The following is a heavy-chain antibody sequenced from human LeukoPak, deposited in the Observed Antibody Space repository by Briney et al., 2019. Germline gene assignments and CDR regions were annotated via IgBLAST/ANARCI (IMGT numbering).Heavy chain of an antibody. V-gene: IGHV3-23*01. J-gene: IGHJ4*02. CDR3: ARFSGSDSSGYYDY. CDR2: ISGGGGTT. CDR1: GFTFSTYA. Sequence: GGSLRLSCAASGFTFSTYAMSWVRQAPGKGLEWVSAISGGGGTTHYADSVKGRFTISRDNSKNTLYLQMDSLRAEDTAVYYCARFSGSDSSGYYDYWGQGTLVTVSS. D-gene: IGHD3-22*01.